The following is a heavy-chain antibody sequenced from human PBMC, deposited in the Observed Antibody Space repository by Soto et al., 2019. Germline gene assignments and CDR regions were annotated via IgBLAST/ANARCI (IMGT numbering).Heavy chain of an antibody. Sequence: QVTLKESGPVLVKPTETLTLTCTVSGFSLSNARMGVSWIRQPPGKALEWLAHIFSNDEKHYSTSLKSRLTTTKDTSKSQVVLTITNIDPVDTATYYCARNERGVGDRPLDYWGQGTLVTVSS. D-gene: IGHD1-26*01. CDR2: IFSNDEK. J-gene: IGHJ4*02. CDR1: GFSLSNARMG. CDR3: ARNERGVGDRPLDY. V-gene: IGHV2-26*01.